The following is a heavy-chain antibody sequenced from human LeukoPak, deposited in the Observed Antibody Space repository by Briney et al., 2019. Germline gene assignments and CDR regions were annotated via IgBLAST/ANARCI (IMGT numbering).Heavy chain of an antibody. CDR3: ARIRGYSYGFHYYYYMDV. V-gene: IGHV4-34*01. Sequence: KPSETLSLTRAVYGGSFSGYYWSWVRPPPGKGPGWVGEINHSGSTNYNPSLKSRVTISVDTSKNQFSLKLSSVTAADTAVYYCARIRGYSYGFHYYYYMDVWGKGTTVTVSS. CDR2: INHSGST. J-gene: IGHJ6*03. D-gene: IGHD5-18*01. CDR1: GGSFSGYY.